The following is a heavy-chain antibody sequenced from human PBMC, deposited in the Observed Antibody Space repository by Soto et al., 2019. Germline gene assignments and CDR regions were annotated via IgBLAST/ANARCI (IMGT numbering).Heavy chain of an antibody. Sequence: SETLSLTCTVSGDSISSSRYYWAWIRQPPGKGLEWAGSIYYSGSTYYSPSLKSRLTISVDTSMNQFSLELTSVTAADTAVYFCASRRRRSSLIYDQDYWGQGTLVTVSS. D-gene: IGHD3-3*01. CDR1: GDSISSSRYY. CDR3: ASRRRRSSLIYDQDY. CDR2: IYYSGST. J-gene: IGHJ4*02. V-gene: IGHV4-39*01.